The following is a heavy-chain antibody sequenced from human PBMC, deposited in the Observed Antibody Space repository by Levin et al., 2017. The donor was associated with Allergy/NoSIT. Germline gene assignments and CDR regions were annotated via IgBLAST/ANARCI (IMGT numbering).Heavy chain of an antibody. J-gene: IGHJ4*02. V-gene: IGHV4-4*07. D-gene: IGHD6-13*01. CDR3: ARGGSTAWAFNY. CDR1: GESISSYY. CDR2: IYSGRGT. Sequence: SQTLSLTCDVSGESISSYYWSWIRQPAGKGLEWIGRIYSGRGTNYSPSLNSRVTMSIDTSKSQFSLRLSSVTAADTAVYYCARGGSTAWAFNYWGQGILVTVSS.